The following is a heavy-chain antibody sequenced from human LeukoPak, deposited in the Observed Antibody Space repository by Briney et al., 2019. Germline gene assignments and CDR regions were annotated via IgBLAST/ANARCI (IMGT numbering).Heavy chain of an antibody. Sequence: GGSLRLSCAASGFTVSSNYMSCVRQAPGKGLEWVSVIYSGGSTYYADSVKGRFTISRHNSKNTLYLQMNSLRAEDTAVYYCARDLGYSSSLWGQGTLVTVSS. D-gene: IGHD6-6*01. CDR3: ARDLGYSSSL. V-gene: IGHV3-53*04. J-gene: IGHJ4*02. CDR2: IYSGGST. CDR1: GFTVSSNY.